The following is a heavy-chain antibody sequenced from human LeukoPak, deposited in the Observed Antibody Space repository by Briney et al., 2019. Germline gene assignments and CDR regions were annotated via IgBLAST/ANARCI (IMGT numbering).Heavy chain of an antibody. J-gene: IGHJ6*02. D-gene: IGHD2-15*01. V-gene: IGHV3-30*18. CDR1: GFTFSSYA. CDR2: TSYDEGNK. Sequence: PGGSLRLSCAASGFTFSSYAMYWVRQAPGEGLEWVAFTSYDEGNKSYADSVKGRFTISRDNSKNTLYLQMDSLRAEDTAVYYCAKSGGYCSGGSCPGGYYYGMDVWGQGTTVTVSS. CDR3: AKSGGYCSGGSCPGGYYYGMDV.